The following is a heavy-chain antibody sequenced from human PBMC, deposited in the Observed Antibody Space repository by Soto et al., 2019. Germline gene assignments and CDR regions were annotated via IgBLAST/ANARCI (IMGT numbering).Heavy chain of an antibody. Sequence: GGSLSLSCAASGFTFSSYAMSWVRQAPGKGLEWVSAISGSGGSTYYADSVKGRFTISKDNSRNTLYLQMNSLRAEDTAVYYCAKEYSSGWYNSFDPWGQGXLVTVSS. V-gene: IGHV3-23*01. CDR3: AKEYSSGWYNSFDP. D-gene: IGHD6-19*01. CDR1: GFTFSSYA. CDR2: ISGSGGST. J-gene: IGHJ5*02.